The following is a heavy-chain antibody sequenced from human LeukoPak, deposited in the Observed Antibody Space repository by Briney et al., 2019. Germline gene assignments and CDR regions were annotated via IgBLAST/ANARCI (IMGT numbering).Heavy chain of an antibody. J-gene: IGHJ5*02. CDR1: GGSISRYY. Sequence: PSETLSLTCTVSGGSISRYYWSWIRRPPGKGLEWIGYVDDSGNTNYNPSLKSQVTISVDTSKNQFSLKLNSVAAADTAVYYCARHYGPWGQGTLVTVSS. CDR3: ARHYGP. CDR2: VDDSGNT. V-gene: IGHV4-59*08. D-gene: IGHD3-10*01.